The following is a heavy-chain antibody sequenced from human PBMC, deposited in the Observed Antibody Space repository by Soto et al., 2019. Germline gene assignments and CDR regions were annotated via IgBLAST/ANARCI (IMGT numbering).Heavy chain of an antibody. CDR3: AGAFWGGACSNYSYGMDV. D-gene: IGHD2-21*02. CDR2: INPNSGGT. Sequence: ASVKVSCKASGYTFTGYYMHWVRQAPGQGLEWMGWINPNSGGTNYAQKFQGWVTITRDTSASTAYMELSSLRSEDTAVYYCAGAFWGGACSNYSYGMDVWAKGTRFTVPP. J-gene: IGHJ6*04. V-gene: IGHV1-2*04. CDR1: GYTFTGYY.